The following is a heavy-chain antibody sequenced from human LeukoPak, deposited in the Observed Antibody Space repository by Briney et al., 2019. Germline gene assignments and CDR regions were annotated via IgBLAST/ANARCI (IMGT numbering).Heavy chain of an antibody. J-gene: IGHJ5*02. D-gene: IGHD3-10*01. Sequence: NPSETLSLTCAVYGGSFSGYYWSWIRQPPGKGLEWIGEINHSGSTNYNPPLKSRVTISVDTSKNQFSLKLSSVTAADAAVYYCARGRAVLLWFAEKNWFDHWGQGTLVTVSS. CDR3: ARGRAVLLWFAEKNWFDH. V-gene: IGHV4-34*01. CDR2: INHSGST. CDR1: GGSFSGYY.